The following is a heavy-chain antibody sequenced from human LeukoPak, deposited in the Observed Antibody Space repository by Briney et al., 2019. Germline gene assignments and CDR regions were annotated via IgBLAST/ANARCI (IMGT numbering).Heavy chain of an antibody. J-gene: IGHJ5*02. CDR2: IIPIFGTA. V-gene: IGHV1-69*05. D-gene: IGHD6-19*01. Sequence: SVKVSCKASGGTFSSYAISWVRQAPGQGLEWMGGIIPIFGTANYAQKFQGRVTITTDESTSTAYMELGSLRSEDTAVYYCAREWLTYNWFDPWGQGTLVTVSS. CDR1: GGTFSSYA. CDR3: AREWLTYNWFDP.